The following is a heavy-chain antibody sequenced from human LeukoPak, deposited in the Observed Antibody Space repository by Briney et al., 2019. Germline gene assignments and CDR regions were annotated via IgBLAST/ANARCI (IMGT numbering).Heavy chain of an antibody. CDR3: AKGLGAARQNPLDY. CDR2: ISGSGANT. V-gene: IGHV3-23*01. D-gene: IGHD6-6*01. J-gene: IGHJ4*02. Sequence: GGSLRLSCEASGFTFSSSAMNWVRQAPGKGLEWVSAISGSGANTYYADSVKGRFTISRDNSKNTLYLEMNSLRAEDTAVYYCAKGLGAARQNPLDYWGQGTLVTVSS. CDR1: GFTFSSSA.